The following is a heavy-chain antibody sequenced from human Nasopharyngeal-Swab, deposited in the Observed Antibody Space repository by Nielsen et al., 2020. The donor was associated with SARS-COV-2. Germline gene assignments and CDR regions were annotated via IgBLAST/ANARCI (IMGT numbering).Heavy chain of an antibody. J-gene: IGHJ3*02. V-gene: IGHV3-30*18. CDR1: GFIFSSYD. D-gene: IGHD6-13*01. CDR3: AKVPGSSWVDAFDI. CDR2: ISYDGSNK. Sequence: GESLKISCAASGFIFSSYDMHWVRQAPGKGLEWVAVISYDGSNKYYADSLKGRFTISKDNSKNTLYLQMNSLRAEDTAVYYCAKVPGSSWVDAFDIWGQGTKVTVSS.